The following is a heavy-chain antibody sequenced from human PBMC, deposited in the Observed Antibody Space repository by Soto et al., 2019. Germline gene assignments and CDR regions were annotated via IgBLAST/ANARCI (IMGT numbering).Heavy chain of an antibody. CDR3: ARRWGRTFDY. J-gene: IGHJ4*02. CDR1: GGSVSSSSYY. V-gene: IGHV4-39*01. Sequence: ETLSLTCTVSGGSVSSSSYYWGWIRQPLGKGLEWIGSIYYSGSTYYNPSLKSRVTISVDTSKNQFSLKLSSVTAADTAVYYCARRWGRTFDYWGQGTLVTVSS. CDR2: IYYSGST. D-gene: IGHD7-27*01.